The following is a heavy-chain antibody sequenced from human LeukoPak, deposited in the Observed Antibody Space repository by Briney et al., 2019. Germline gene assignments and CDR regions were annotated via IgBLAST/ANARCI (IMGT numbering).Heavy chain of an antibody. CDR1: GFTFSSYG. J-gene: IGHJ6*03. V-gene: IGHV3-30*18. CDR2: ISYDGSNK. Sequence: GGSLRLSCAASGFTFSSYGMHWVRQAPGKGLEWVAVISYDGSNKYYTDSVKGRFTISRDNSKNTLYLQMNSLRAEDTAVYYCAKGGQGITIFSHNYYYYMDVWGKGTTVTVSS. D-gene: IGHD3-9*01. CDR3: AKGGQGITIFSHNYYYYMDV.